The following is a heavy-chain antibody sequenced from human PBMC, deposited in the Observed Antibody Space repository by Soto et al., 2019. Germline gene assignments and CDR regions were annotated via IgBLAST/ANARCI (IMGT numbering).Heavy chain of an antibody. J-gene: IGHJ4*02. CDR3: ARGGSGSQTVGY. V-gene: IGHV3-66*01. Sequence: EVQVVESGGGLVQPGGSLRLSCAASGFTVSNNYMTWVRQAPGKGLEWVSLIYSRGGTDYADSVKGRFTISRDNSKNMVYRQMNSLRVEDTAVYYCARGGSGSQTVGYWGQGARVTVSS. D-gene: IGHD1-26*01. CDR1: GFTVSNNY. CDR2: IYSRGGT.